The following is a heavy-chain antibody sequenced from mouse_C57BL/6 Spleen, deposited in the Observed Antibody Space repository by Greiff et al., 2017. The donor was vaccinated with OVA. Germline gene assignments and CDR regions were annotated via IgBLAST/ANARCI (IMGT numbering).Heavy chain of an antibody. J-gene: IGHJ2*01. CDR1: GYTFTSYW. CDR2: IDPSDSET. Sequence: VQLQQPGAELVRPGSSVKLSCKASGYTFTSYWMHWVKQRPIQGLEWIGNIDPSDSETHYSQKFKDKATLTVDKSSSTAYMQLSSLTSEDSAVYYCARRGYGYDGRGYFDYWGQGTTLTVSS. V-gene: IGHV1-52*01. D-gene: IGHD2-2*01. CDR3: ARRGYGYDGRGYFDY.